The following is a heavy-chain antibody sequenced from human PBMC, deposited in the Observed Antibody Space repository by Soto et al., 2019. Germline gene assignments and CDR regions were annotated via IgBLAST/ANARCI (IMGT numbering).Heavy chain of an antibody. CDR3: ARTPKSSPYYFDY. J-gene: IGHJ4*02. V-gene: IGHV3-33*01. CDR2: IWYDGSNK. CDR1: GFTFSSYG. Sequence: QVQLVESGGGVVQPGRSLRLSCAASGFTFSSYGMHWVRQAPGKGLEWVAVIWYDGSNKYYADSVKGRFTISRDNSKNTLYLQMNSLRAEDTAVYYCARTPKSSPYYFDYWGQGPLVTVSS.